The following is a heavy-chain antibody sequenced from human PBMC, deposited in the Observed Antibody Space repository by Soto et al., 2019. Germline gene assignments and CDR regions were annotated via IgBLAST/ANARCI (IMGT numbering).Heavy chain of an antibody. D-gene: IGHD3-16*01. V-gene: IGHV3-30*19. CDR1: GFTFRSYV. CDR3: ARWGTTGGLDV. J-gene: IGHJ4*02. CDR2: TSYDGTNN. Sequence: QVQLVESGGGVVQPGTSLRLSCVGSGFTFRSYVIHWVRQAPGKGLEWVALTSYDGTNNYYGDSVKGRFTISRDNSKNTVDLHMDSLRIEDTSLYYCARWGTTGGLDVWGPGTLVSVSS.